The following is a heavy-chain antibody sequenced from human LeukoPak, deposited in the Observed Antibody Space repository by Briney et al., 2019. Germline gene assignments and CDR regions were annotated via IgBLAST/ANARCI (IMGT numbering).Heavy chain of an antibody. D-gene: IGHD1-26*01. Sequence: GGSLRLSCAASGFTFSSYGMHWVRQAPGKGLEWVAVISYDGSNKYYADSVKGRFTLSRDNSKNTLFLQMNGLRPEDTAVFYCAKGGARLHSYYLDYWGQGTLVTVSA. CDR1: GFTFSSYG. CDR3: AKGGARLHSYYLDY. J-gene: IGHJ4*02. V-gene: IGHV3-30*18. CDR2: ISYDGSNK.